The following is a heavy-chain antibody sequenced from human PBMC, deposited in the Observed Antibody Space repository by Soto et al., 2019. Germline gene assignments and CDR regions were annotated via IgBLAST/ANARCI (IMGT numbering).Heavy chain of an antibody. CDR3: TRHAIIARLQYGMDV. CDR2: IFYRGTT. CDR1: GGSVSGYY. Sequence: PSETLSLPCTVSGGSVSGYYWSWIRQSPGRGLEWLGYIFYRGTTLYSPSVQSRLSITVDTSKNQFSLKMRSVTAADTAIYYCTRHAIIARLQYGMDVWGRGTTVTVSS. J-gene: IGHJ6*02. D-gene: IGHD3-10*01. V-gene: IGHV4-59*02.